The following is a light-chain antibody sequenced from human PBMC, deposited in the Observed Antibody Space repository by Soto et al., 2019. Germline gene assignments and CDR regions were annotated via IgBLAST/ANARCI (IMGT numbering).Light chain of an antibody. V-gene: IGKV3-11*01. CDR3: QQRSNWPLGT. Sequence: EIVLTQSPATLSVSPGERATLSCGASQSVSSYLAWYQQKPGQAPRLLIYDASNRATGIPARFSGSGSGTDFTLTISSLEPEDFAVYYCQQRSNWPLGTFGQGTKVDIK. CDR1: QSVSSY. J-gene: IGKJ1*01. CDR2: DAS.